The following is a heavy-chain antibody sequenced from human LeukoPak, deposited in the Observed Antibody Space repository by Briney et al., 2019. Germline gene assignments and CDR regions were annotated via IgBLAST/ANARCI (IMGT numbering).Heavy chain of an antibody. V-gene: IGHV1-18*01. D-gene: IGHD3-16*02. Sequence: ASVTVSCKASGYTFTSYGISWVRQAPGQGLEWMGWISAYNGKTNYAQKLQGRVTMTTDTSTSTAYMELRSLRSDDTAVYYCARGLLTFGGVIGGPQALEYLQHWGQGTLVTVSS. CDR3: ARGLLTFGGVIGGPQALEYLQH. J-gene: IGHJ1*01. CDR1: GYTFTSYG. CDR2: ISAYNGKT.